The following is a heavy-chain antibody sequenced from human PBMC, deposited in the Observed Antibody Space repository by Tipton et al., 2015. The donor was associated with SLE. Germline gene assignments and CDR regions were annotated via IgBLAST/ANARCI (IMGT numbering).Heavy chain of an antibody. J-gene: IGHJ4*02. V-gene: IGHV4-30-4*01. CDR2: IYYSGST. Sequence: TLSLTCTVSGGSISSGDYYWSWIRQPPGKGLEWIGYIYYSGSTYYNPSLKSRVTISVDTSKNQFSLKLSSVTAADTAVYYCARGLEQFDYFDYWGQGTLVTVSS. CDR3: ARGLEQFDYFDY. CDR1: GGSISSGDYY. D-gene: IGHD6-6*01.